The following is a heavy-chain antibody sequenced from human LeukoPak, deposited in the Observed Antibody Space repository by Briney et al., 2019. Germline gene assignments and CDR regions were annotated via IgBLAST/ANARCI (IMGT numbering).Heavy chain of an antibody. CDR2: IYTSGST. Sequence: SETLSLTCTVSGGSISSGSYYWSWIRQPAGKGLEWIGSIYTSGSTNYNPSLKSRVTISVDTSKNQFSLKLSSVTAADTAVYYCARDSRDSDPKPFDYWGQGTLVTVSS. D-gene: IGHD2-15*01. CDR3: ARDSRDSDPKPFDY. V-gene: IGHV4-61*02. CDR1: GGSISSGSYY. J-gene: IGHJ4*02.